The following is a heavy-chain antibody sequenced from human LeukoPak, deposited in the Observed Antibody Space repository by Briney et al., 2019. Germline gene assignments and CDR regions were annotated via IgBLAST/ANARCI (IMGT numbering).Heavy chain of an antibody. CDR1: GYTFTGYY. Sequence: ASVKVSSKTSGYTFTGYYMHWVRQAPGQGLEWLGWLNPNSGGTKYAQKFQGRVTMTRDTSIRTAYMELSGLKSDDTAVYYCARDHGDYVQYNWFDPWGQGTLVTVSS. D-gene: IGHD4-17*01. CDR2: LNPNSGGT. J-gene: IGHJ5*02. CDR3: ARDHGDYVQYNWFDP. V-gene: IGHV1-2*02.